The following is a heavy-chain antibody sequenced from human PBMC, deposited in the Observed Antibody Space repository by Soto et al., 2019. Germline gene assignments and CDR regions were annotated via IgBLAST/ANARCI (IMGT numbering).Heavy chain of an antibody. CDR2: INHSGTT. CDR1: GGSIRSAGHY. CDR3: ARDFPYCGSTSCYSAAPKY. J-gene: IGHJ4*02. V-gene: IGHV4-31*03. D-gene: IGHD2-2*01. Sequence: LSLTCTVSGGSIRSAGHYWSWIRQHPGKGLEWIGYINHSGTTFYNPSLKSRLTISVDTSENQFSLRLTSVTAADTAVYYCARDFPYCGSTSCYSAAPKYWGQGTLVTVSS.